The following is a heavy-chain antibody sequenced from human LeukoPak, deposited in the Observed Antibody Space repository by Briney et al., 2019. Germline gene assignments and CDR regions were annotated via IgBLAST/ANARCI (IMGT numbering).Heavy chain of an antibody. D-gene: IGHD6-19*01. CDR1: GFTFSSYE. Sequence: GGSLRLSCAASGFTFSSYEMNWVRQAPGKGLEWVSSILNSGAYTYYADSLKGRFTISRDNAKNSLYLQMNSLRAEDTAVYYCVTRGWADYYYYMDVWGKGTTVTVSS. CDR2: ILNSGAYT. CDR3: VTRGWADYYYYMDV. V-gene: IGHV3-21*06. J-gene: IGHJ6*03.